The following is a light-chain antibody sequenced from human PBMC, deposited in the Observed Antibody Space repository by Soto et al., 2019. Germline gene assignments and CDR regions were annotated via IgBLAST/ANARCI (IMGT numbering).Light chain of an antibody. V-gene: IGKV1-39*01. CDR2: AAS. CDR3: QQYNNWPPA. J-gene: IGKJ1*01. Sequence: DIQMTQSPSSLSASVGDRVTIPCRASQSISSYLNWYQRKPGKAPKLLIYAASSLQSGVPSRFSGSGSGTDFTLTISSLQSEDFAVYYCQQYNNWPPAFGQGTKVDIK. CDR1: QSISSY.